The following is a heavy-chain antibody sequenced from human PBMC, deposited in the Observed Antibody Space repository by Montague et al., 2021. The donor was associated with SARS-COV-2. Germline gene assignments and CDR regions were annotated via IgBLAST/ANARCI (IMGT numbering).Heavy chain of an antibody. CDR2: IKQDGSEK. J-gene: IGHJ3*02. D-gene: IGHD6-13*01. Sequence: SLRLSCAASGFTFSSYWMSWVRQAPGEGLEWVANIKQDGSEKYYVDSVKGRFTISRDNAKNSLYLQTNSLRAEDTAVYYCARDPYSSSWFDAFDIWGQGTMVTVSS. CDR1: GFTFSSYW. V-gene: IGHV3-7*01. CDR3: ARDPYSSSWFDAFDI.